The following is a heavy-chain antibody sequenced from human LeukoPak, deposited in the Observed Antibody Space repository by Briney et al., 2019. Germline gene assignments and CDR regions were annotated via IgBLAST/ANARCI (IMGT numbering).Heavy chain of an antibody. CDR1: GFTFSNYA. Sequence: GGSLRLSCAASGFTFSNYAMSWVRQAPGKGPEWVSTISGSGVSTYYADSVKGRFTISRDNSKNTLYLQMNSLRAEDTAVYYCAKGGSFSHFDPWGQGTLVTDSS. CDR2: ISGSGVST. V-gene: IGHV3-23*01. CDR3: AKGGSFSHFDP. J-gene: IGHJ5*02.